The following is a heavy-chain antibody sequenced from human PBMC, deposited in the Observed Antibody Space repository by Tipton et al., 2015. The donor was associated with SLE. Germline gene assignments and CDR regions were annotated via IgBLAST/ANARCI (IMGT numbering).Heavy chain of an antibody. D-gene: IGHD6-6*01. J-gene: IGHJ2*01. Sequence: TLSLTCTVSGGSISSSSYYWGWIRQPPGKGLEWIGSIYYSGSTYYNPSLKSRVTISVDTSKNQFSLKLISVTAADTAVYYCAPSIAARPRDWYFDLWGRGPLVTVSS. CDR1: GGSISSSSYY. V-gene: IGHV4-39*01. CDR3: APSIAARPRDWYFDL. CDR2: IYYSGST.